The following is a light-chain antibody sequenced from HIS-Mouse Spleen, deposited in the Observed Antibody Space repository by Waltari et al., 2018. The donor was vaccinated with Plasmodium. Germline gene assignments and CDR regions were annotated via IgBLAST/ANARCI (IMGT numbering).Light chain of an antibody. V-gene: IGKV1-5*03. Sequence: DIQMTQPPSTLSASVGDRVTITCRASQSISSWLAWYQQKPGKAPKLLIYKASSLESGVPSRFSGSGSGTEFTLTISSLQPDDFATYYCQQYNSYSPLTFGPGTKVDIK. CDR2: KAS. CDR1: QSISSW. CDR3: QQYNSYSPLT. J-gene: IGKJ3*01.